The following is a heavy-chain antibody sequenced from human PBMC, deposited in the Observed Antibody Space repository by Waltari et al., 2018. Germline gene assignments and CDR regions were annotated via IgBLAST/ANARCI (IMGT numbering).Heavy chain of an antibody. CDR2: ISSSSKYI. CDR3: ARGGWASNTFDI. CDR1: GFPFSSYN. D-gene: IGHD3-16*01. Sequence: EVQLVESGGGLVKPGGSLRLSCSASGFPFSSYNMNWVRQAPGKGLELVSFISSSSKYIFDADSVKGRFTISSDNAKNSLWLQMNSLRVEDTAVYYCARGGWASNTFDIWGQGTMVTVSS. J-gene: IGHJ3*02. V-gene: IGHV3-21*01.